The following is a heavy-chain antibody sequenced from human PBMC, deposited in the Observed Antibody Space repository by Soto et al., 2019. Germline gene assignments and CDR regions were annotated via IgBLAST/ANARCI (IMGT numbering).Heavy chain of an antibody. V-gene: IGHV4-30-2*01. CDR1: GGSISSGGYS. Sequence: SETLSLTCAVSGGSISSGGYSWSWIRQPPGKGLEWIGYIYHSGSTYYNPSLKSRVTISVDRSKNQFSLKLSLRSDDTAVYYCARDAFDIVAMPPAAWVDSWGQGTLVTVSS. D-gene: IGHD2-2*01. CDR3: ARDAFDIVAMPPAAWVDS. CDR2: IYHSGST. J-gene: IGHJ4*02.